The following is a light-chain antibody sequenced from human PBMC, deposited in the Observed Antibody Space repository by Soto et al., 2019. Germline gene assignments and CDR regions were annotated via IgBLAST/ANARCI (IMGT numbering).Light chain of an antibody. V-gene: IGKV1-9*01. CDR1: QGLTSY. CDR2: AAS. J-gene: IGKJ5*01. CDR3: QQLFT. Sequence: QLTQSPSSLSASVGDSVSITCRASQGLTSYLAWYQQKAGKAPKLLIYAASTLQTGVPPRFSGSGSGTEFTLTISSLQPEDFATYYCQQLFTFGQGTRLEIK.